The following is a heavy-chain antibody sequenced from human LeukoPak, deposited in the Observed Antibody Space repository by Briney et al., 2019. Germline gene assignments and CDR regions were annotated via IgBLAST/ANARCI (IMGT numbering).Heavy chain of an antibody. Sequence: GGSLRLSCVASGFTFTTYSMNWVRLAPGKGLEWVSSISTTGDFIHYADSVKGRFTISRDNAKNSLYLQMYSLRAEDTAIYYCAGRDCTNGLCQFDYWGQGTLVTVSS. CDR3: AGRDCTNGLCQFDY. J-gene: IGHJ4*02. CDR1: GFTFTTYS. CDR2: ISTTGDFI. D-gene: IGHD2-8*01. V-gene: IGHV3-21*01.